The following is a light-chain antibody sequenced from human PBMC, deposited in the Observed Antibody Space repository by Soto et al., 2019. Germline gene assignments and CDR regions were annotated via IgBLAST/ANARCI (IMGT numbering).Light chain of an antibody. CDR3: TSYSSSSPVL. Sequence: QSVLTQPASVSGSLGQSITISCTGTSSDVGAYNYVSWYQQHPDTAPKLLIFEVTNRPSGVSGRFSGSKSGITASLSISGLQPEDEADYYCTSYSSSSPVLFGGGTKLTVL. CDR2: EVT. CDR1: SSDVGAYNY. J-gene: IGLJ2*01. V-gene: IGLV2-14*01.